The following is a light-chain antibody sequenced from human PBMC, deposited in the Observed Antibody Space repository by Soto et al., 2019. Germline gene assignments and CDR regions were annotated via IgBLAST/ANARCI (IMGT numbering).Light chain of an antibody. Sequence: DIQMTQSPSSLSESVGDRVTITCRASQSISSYLNWYQQKPGKAPKLLIYAASSLQSGVPSRFSGSGSGTDFNITISSLQPEDFATYYCQQSYSTPITFGQGTRLEIK. J-gene: IGKJ5*01. CDR3: QQSYSTPIT. CDR1: QSISSY. CDR2: AAS. V-gene: IGKV1-39*01.